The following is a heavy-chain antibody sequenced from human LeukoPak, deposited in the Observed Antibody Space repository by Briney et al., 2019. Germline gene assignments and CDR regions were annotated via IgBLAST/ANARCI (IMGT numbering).Heavy chain of an antibody. Sequence: GGSLRLSCAASGFTFSSYAMSWVRQAPGKGLEWVSGISGSGTNTDYADSVKGRFTISRDNAKNSLYLQMNSLRAEDTAVYYCAELGITMIGGAWGKGTTVTISS. D-gene: IGHD3-10*02. V-gene: IGHV3-23*01. CDR2: ISGSGTNT. CDR1: GFTFSSYA. CDR3: AELGITMIGGA. J-gene: IGHJ6*04.